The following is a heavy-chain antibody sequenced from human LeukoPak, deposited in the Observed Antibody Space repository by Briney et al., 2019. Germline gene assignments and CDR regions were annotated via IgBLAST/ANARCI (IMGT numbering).Heavy chain of an antibody. CDR2: IYSDGST. CDR1: GFTVSSNY. V-gene: IGHV3-53*01. J-gene: IGHJ2*01. CDR3: ARYDFILISYFDL. Sequence: GGSLRLSCAASGFTVSSNYMSWVRQAPGKKLEWVSDIYSDGSTFYADSVKGRFTISRDNSKNTLYLQMNSLRAEDTAVYHCARYDFILISYFDLWGRGTLVTVSS. D-gene: IGHD3-3*01.